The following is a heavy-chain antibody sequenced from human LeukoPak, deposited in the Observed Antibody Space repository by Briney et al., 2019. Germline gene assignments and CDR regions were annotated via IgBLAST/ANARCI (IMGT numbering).Heavy chain of an antibody. CDR2: IKSKTDGGTT. V-gene: IGHV3-15*01. D-gene: IGHD3-3*01. J-gene: IGHJ4*02. CDR1: GFTFSNAW. CDR3: TRRSIFGVVIHDY. Sequence: GGSLRLSCAASGFTFSNAWMSWVRQAPGKGLEWVGRIKSKTDGGTTDYAAPVKGRFTISREDSKKTLYMQMNSLKTEDTAVYYCTRRSIFGVVIHDYWGQGTLVTVSS.